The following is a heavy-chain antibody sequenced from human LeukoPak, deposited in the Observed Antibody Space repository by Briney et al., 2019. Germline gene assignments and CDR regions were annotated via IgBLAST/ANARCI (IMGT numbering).Heavy chain of an antibody. CDR3: ARHYSDYVPFDI. D-gene: IGHD5-12*01. J-gene: IGHJ3*02. V-gene: IGHV4-59*08. CDR1: GGSISSFY. Sequence: SETLSLTCTVSGGSISSFYWSWIRQPPGKGLEWIGNIDYSGSTNYNPSLKSRVTISVDTSKNQFSLKLSSVTAADTAVYYCARHYSDYVPFDIWGQGTMVTVSS. CDR2: IDYSGST.